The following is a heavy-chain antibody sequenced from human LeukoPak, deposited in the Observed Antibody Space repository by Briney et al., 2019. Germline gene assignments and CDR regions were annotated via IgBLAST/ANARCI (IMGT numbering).Heavy chain of an antibody. CDR2: ISWNSGSI. Sequence: GGSLRLSCAASGFTFDDYAMHWVQQAPGKGLEWVSGISWNSGSIGYADSVKGRFTISRDNAKNSLYLQMNSLRAEDTALYYCAKYSALGAAGTDPYFDYWGQGTLVTVSS. CDR3: AKYSALGAAGTDPYFDY. CDR1: GFTFDDYA. V-gene: IGHV3-9*01. J-gene: IGHJ4*02. D-gene: IGHD6-13*01.